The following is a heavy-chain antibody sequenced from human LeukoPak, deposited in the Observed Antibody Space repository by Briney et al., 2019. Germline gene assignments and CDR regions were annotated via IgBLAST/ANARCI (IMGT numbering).Heavy chain of an antibody. J-gene: IGHJ4*02. Sequence: PSETLSLTCTVSGGSISSGGYYWSWIRQPPGKGLEWIGEINHSGSTNYNPSLKSRITISVYAAKNQFSLNLSSVTAADTAVYYCARGPCSTSCPRNFDYWGQGTLVTVSS. CDR1: GGSISSGGYY. CDR3: ARGPCSTSCPRNFDY. V-gene: IGHV4-39*07. CDR2: INHSGST. D-gene: IGHD2-2*01.